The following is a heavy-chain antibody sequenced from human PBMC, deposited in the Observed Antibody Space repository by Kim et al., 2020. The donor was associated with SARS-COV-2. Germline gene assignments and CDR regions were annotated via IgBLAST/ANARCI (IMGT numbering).Heavy chain of an antibody. D-gene: IGHD3-10*01. CDR3: AHRRGSGSYYRGRDYFDY. V-gene: IGHV2-5*02. J-gene: IGHJ4*02. CDR2: IYWDDDK. Sequence: SGPTLVKPTQTLTLTCTFSGFSLSTSGVGVGWIRQPPGKALEWLALIYWDDDKRYSPSLKSRLTITKDTSKNQVVLTMTNMDPVDTATYYCAHRRGSGSYYRGRDYFDYWGQGTLVTVSS. CDR1: GFSLSTSGVG.